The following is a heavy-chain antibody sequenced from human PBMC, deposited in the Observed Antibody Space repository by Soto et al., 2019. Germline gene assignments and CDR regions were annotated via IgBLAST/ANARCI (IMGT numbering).Heavy chain of an antibody. CDR1: GFNFKKFA. J-gene: IGHJ1*01. Sequence: EVQLLESGGGVVQPGGSLRLSCEASGFNFKKFAMGWVRQAPGEGLEWVSGISCCGGSTFYADSVMGRFSLARDDSKNTLSLQLNSLRVEDTAHYYCAKADGEQWLIPHLDNWGQGTQVTVS. CDR2: ISCCGGST. CDR3: AKADGEQWLIPHLDN. D-gene: IGHD6-19*01. V-gene: IGHV3-23*01.